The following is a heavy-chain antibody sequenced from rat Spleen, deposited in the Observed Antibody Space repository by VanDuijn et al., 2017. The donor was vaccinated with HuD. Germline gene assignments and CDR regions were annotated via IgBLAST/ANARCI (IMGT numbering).Heavy chain of an antibody. D-gene: IGHD1-2*01. CDR2: ISPGGGNT. J-gene: IGHJ2*01. CDR1: GFTFSNYY. Sequence: EVQLVESGGGLVQPGRSMKLSCAASGFTFSNYYMAWVRQAPTKGLESVASISPGGGNTYYRDSVKGRVTISRANAKSTLYLHMDSLRSEDTATYYCASFDYYSSLGDYWGQGVMVTVSS. V-gene: IGHV5-25*01. CDR3: ASFDYYSSLGDY.